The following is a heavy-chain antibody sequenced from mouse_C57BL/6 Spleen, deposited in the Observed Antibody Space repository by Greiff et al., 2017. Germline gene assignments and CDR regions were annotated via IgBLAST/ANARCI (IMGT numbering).Heavy chain of an antibody. D-gene: IGHD2-4*01. J-gene: IGHJ2*01. CDR1: GFTFSSYG. CDR3: ERHGGGIYYDYDADY. CDR2: ISSGGSYN. Sequence: EVKLQESGGDLVKPGGSLKLSCAASGFTFSSYGMSWVRQTPDKRLEWVATISSGGSYNYYPDSVKGRFTISRDNAKKPLYLQMSNLKSEDTAMYYCERHGGGIYYDYDADYWGQGTTLTVSS. V-gene: IGHV5-6*01.